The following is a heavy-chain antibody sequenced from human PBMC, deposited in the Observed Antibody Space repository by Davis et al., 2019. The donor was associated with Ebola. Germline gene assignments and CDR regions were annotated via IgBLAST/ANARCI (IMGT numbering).Heavy chain of an antibody. J-gene: IGHJ6*02. CDR2: ISGSGGST. V-gene: IGHV3-23*01. Sequence: PSETLSLTCAASGFTFSSYAMSWVRQAPGKGLEWVSAISGSGGSTYYADSVKGRFTISRDNSRKTLYVQMNSLRAEDTAVYYCAKTTEGNYYYGMDVWGQGTTVTVSS. CDR3: AKTTEGNYYYGMDV. D-gene: IGHD1-1*01. CDR1: GFTFSSYA.